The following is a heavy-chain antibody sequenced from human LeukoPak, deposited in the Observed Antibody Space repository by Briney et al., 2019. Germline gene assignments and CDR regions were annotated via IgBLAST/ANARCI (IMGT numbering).Heavy chain of an antibody. J-gene: IGHJ5*02. CDR1: GGSVTTDIYY. D-gene: IGHD6-6*01. CDR2: IYHSGTT. V-gene: IGHV4-39*01. Sequence: SETLSLTCSVSGGSVTTDIYYWGWIRQPPGKGLEWIGNIYHSGTTYSNPSPRSRVTISVDTSKNQFSLKLSSVTAADTAVYYCARHRPDRIAARPSNWFDPWGQGTLVTVSS. CDR3: ARHRPDRIAARPSNWFDP.